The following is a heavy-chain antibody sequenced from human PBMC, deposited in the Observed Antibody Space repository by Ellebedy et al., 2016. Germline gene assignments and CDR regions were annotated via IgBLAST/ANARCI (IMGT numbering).Heavy chain of an antibody. Sequence: GSLRLSCAVSGVSINSSYWTWIRQPPGEALEWIAYFYHGGIPIYSPSLKSRVSISVDTPKNHFSLRLRSVTAADTAVYYCAAYNMGRLDHWGQGTLVTVSS. V-gene: IGHV4-59*08. CDR3: AAYNMGRLDH. J-gene: IGHJ4*02. D-gene: IGHD1-1*01. CDR1: GVSINSSY. CDR2: FYHGGIP.